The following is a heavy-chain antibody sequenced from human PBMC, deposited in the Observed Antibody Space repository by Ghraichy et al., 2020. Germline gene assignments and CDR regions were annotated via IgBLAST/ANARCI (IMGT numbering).Heavy chain of an antibody. CDR2: IYWNDDK. CDR1: GFSLSTSGVG. Sequence: SGPTLVKPTQTLTLTCTFSGFSLSTSGVGVGWIRQPPGKALEWLALIYWNDDKRYSPSLKSRLTITKDTSKNQVVLTMTNMDPVDTATYYCAHGEHYYDSSGYLETVCSEFDYWGQGTLVTVSS. D-gene: IGHD3-22*01. CDR3: AHGEHYYDSSGYLETVCSEFDY. J-gene: IGHJ4*02. V-gene: IGHV2-5*01.